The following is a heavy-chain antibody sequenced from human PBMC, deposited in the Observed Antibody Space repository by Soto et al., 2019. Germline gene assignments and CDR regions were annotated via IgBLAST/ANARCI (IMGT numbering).Heavy chain of an antibody. D-gene: IGHD3-3*01. CDR1: GFTFSSYG. CDR3: ARDGGEYYYYYYMDV. V-gene: IGHV3-33*01. Sequence: QVQLVESGGGVVQPGRSLRLSCAASGFTFSSYGMHWVRQAPGKGLEWVAVIWYDGSNKYYADSVKGRFTISRDNSKNPLYLQMNSLRAEDTAVYYCARDGGEYYYYYYMDVWGKGPTVTVSS. J-gene: IGHJ6*03. CDR2: IWYDGSNK.